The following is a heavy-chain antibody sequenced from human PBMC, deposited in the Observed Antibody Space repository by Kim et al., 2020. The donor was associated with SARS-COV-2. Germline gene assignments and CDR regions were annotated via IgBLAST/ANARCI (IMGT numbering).Heavy chain of an antibody. CDR2: YGGST. Sequence: YGGSTYYNPPIKSRVTISVDTSKNQFSLKLSSVTAADTAVYYCARHGFDYWGQGTLVTVSS. CDR3: ARHGFDY. J-gene: IGHJ4*02. V-gene: IGHV4-39*01.